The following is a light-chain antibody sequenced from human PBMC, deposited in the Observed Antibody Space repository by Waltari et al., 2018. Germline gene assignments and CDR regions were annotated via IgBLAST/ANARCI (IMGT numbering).Light chain of an antibody. CDR1: QAIRND. CDR2: AAF. J-gene: IGKJ2*01. V-gene: IGKV1-17*01. CDR3: LQQNSYPYT. Sequence: DIQMTQSPSSLSASVGDRVTITCRPSQAIRNDLAWYQHKPGTAPKRLIYAAFTLQSGVPSRFSGSGFETEFTLTISGLQPEDFATYDCLQQNSYPYTFGQGTRVEMK.